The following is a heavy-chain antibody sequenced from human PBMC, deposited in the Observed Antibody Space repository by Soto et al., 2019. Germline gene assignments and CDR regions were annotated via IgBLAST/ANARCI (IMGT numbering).Heavy chain of an antibody. J-gene: IGHJ1*01. D-gene: IGHD6-13*01. CDR1: GYTFTGYY. CDR2: INPNSGGT. CDR3: ARDQNSSSWSYFQH. V-gene: IGHV1-2*04. Sequence: QVQLVQSGAEVKKPGASVKVSCKASGYTFTGYYMHWVRQAPGQGLEWMGWINPNSGGTNYAQKCQGWVTMTRDTSISTAYMELSRLRSDDTAVYYCARDQNSSSWSYFQHWGQGTLVTVSS.